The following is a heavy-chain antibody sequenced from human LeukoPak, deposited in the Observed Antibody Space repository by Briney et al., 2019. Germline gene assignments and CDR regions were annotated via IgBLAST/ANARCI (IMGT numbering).Heavy chain of an antibody. CDR2: TSSDLNVK. V-gene: IGHV3-30-3*01. CDR1: GFTFRNYV. J-gene: IGHJ4*02. Sequence: GGSLRLSCAASGFTFRNYVIHWVRQAPGKGLEWVAVTSSDLNVKLYADSVKGRFTISRDNSRSTLYLQMNSLRPEDTAIYYYAREGYYGSGSPPSLYFDYWGQGTLVTVSS. CDR3: AREGYYGSGSPPSLYFDY. D-gene: IGHD3-10*01.